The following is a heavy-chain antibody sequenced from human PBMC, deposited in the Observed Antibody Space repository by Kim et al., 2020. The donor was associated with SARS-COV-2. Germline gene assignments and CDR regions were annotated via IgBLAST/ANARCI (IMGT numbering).Heavy chain of an antibody. D-gene: IGHD5-12*01. CDR3: ARVKPGYSGYNLLDFDY. CDR1: GYTFTSYG. V-gene: IGHV1-18*04. CDR2: ISAYNGNT. J-gene: IGHJ4*02. Sequence: ASVKVSCKASGYTFTSYGISWVRQAPGQGLEWMGWISAYNGNTNYAQKLQGRVTMTTDTSTSTAYMELRSLRSDDTAVYYCARVKPGYSGYNLLDFDYWGQGTLVTVSS.